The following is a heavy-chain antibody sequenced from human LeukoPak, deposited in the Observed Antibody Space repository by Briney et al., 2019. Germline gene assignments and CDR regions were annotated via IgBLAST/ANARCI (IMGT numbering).Heavy chain of an antibody. V-gene: IGHV1-2*02. CDR3: ARDRGYSYSPFDY. J-gene: IGHJ4*02. CDR1: GYTFTGYY. D-gene: IGHD5-18*01. Sequence: ASVKVSCKASGYTFTGYYMHWVRQAPGQGLEWMGWINPNSGGTNYAQKLQGRVTMTRDTSISTAYMELSRLRSDDTAVYYCARDRGYSYSPFDYWGQGTLVTVSS. CDR2: INPNSGGT.